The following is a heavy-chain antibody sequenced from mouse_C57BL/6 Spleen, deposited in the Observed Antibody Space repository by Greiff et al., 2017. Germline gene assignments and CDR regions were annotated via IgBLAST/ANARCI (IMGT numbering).Heavy chain of an antibody. CDR2: IWPGGGT. V-gene: IGHV2-9-1*01. D-gene: IGHD3-3*01. CDR1: GFSFTSYA. CDR3: ARNGGWEYYFDY. Sequence: VKLLESGPGLVAPSPCLSITCTVSGFSFTSYAISWVRQPPGKGLEWLGVIWPGGGTNYNSALNSRLSICKDNSKSQVFLKMNSLQTDDTARYYCARNGGWEYYFDYWGQGTTVTVSS. J-gene: IGHJ2*01.